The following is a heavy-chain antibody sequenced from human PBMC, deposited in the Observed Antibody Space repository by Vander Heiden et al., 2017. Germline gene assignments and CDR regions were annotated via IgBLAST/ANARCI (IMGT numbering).Heavy chain of an antibody. J-gene: IGHJ5*02. D-gene: IGHD6-13*01. Sequence: EVHLVESGGGLVEPGGSLRLSCVASGLKFTDAWLNWVRQAPGKGLEWVGHIRGTTDGGTTDYAAPVQGRFTISRDDSKDTMYLQMNSLKTEDTAVYYCTIKSGSTWQASWGQGNLVTVSS. CDR1: GLKFTDAW. CDR3: TIKSGSTWQAS. CDR2: IRGTTDGGTT. V-gene: IGHV3-15*07.